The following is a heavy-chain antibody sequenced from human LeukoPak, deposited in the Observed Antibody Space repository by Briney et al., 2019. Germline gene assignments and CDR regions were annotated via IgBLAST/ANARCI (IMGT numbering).Heavy chain of an antibody. CDR3: ATHIAILGSKSPRHPYYFDY. V-gene: IGHV4-39*01. Sequence: SETLSLTCTVSGGSISSSSYYWRWIRQPPGKGREWMGSIYYSGSTYYNPSLKSRVTISVDTSKNQFSLKLSSVFAADTAVYYCATHIAILGSKSPRHPYYFDYWGQGTLVTVSS. CDR1: GGSISSSSYY. J-gene: IGHJ4*02. D-gene: IGHD2-15*01. CDR2: IYYSGST.